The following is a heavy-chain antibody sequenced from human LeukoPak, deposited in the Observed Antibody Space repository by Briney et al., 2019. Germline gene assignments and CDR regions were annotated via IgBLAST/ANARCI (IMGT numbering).Heavy chain of an antibody. V-gene: IGHV3-30*18. CDR3: AKESSQSMYYYYYCMDV. CDR1: EFTFSSYG. CDR2: TSYDGSIK. J-gene: IGHJ6*02. Sequence: GRSLRLSCAASEFTFSSYGMHWVRQAPGKGLEWVALTSYDGSIKYYADSVKGRFTISRDNSKNTLYLQMSSLRAEDTAVYYCAKESSQSMYYYYYCMDVWGQGTTVTVSS.